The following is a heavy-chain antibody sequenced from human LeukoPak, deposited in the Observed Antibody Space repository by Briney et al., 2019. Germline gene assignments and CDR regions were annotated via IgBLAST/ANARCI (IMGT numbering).Heavy chain of an antibody. Sequence: GGSLRLSCAASGFTFSDYYMSWIRQAPGKGLEWVSYISSSGSTIYYADSVKGRFTIPRDNAKNSLYLQMNSLRAEDTAVYYCARDTIVVVPAAPYGMDVWGQGTTVTVSS. J-gene: IGHJ6*02. CDR2: ISSSGSTI. CDR1: GFTFSDYY. V-gene: IGHV3-11*01. D-gene: IGHD2-2*01. CDR3: ARDTIVVVPAAPYGMDV.